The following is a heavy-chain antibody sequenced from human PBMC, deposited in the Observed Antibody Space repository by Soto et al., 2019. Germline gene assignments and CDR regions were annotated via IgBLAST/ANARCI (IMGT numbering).Heavy chain of an antibody. D-gene: IGHD4-17*01. Sequence: QVQLQESGPGLVKPSETLSLTCTVSGGSVSSGSYYWSWIRQPPGKGLEWIGYIYYSGSTNYNPSLTSRVTITADTSKNQFSLKLSSVTAADTAVYYCARVGNDYGDYVWFDPWGQGTLVTVSS. CDR2: IYYSGST. CDR1: GGSVSSGSYY. V-gene: IGHV4-61*01. CDR3: ARVGNDYGDYVWFDP. J-gene: IGHJ5*02.